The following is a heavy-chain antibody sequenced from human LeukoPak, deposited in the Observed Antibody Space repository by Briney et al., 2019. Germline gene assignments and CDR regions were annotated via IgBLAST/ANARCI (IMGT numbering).Heavy chain of an antibody. CDR3: ARGLYSGYYMSGY. V-gene: IGHV5-10-1*01. D-gene: IGHD5-12*01. J-gene: IGHJ4*02. Sequence: EESLKISCKGSGYSFSSFWINWVRQMPGKGLEWMGRIDPFVSNTNYSPSFEGHVSISADKSMSTAYLQWTSLKASDTAIYYCARGLYSGYYMSGYWGQGTRVTVSS. CDR2: IDPFVSNT. CDR1: GYSFSSFW.